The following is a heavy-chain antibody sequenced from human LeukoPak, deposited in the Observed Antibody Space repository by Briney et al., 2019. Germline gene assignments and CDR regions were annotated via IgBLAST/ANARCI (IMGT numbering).Heavy chain of an antibody. Sequence: SETLSLTCTVSGGSISSGGYYWSWIRQHPGKGLEWIGYIYYSGSTYYNPSLKSRLTISVDTSKNQFSLKLRSVTAADTAVYYCARGRHDITMIVVVMTSVSYYLDVWGKGTTVTVS. CDR2: IYYSGST. D-gene: IGHD3-22*01. CDR3: ARGRHDITMIVVVMTSVSYYLDV. CDR1: GGSISSGGYY. J-gene: IGHJ6*03. V-gene: IGHV4-31*03.